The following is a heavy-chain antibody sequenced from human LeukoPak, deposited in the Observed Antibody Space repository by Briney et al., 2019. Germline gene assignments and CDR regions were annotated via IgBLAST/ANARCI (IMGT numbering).Heavy chain of an antibody. CDR1: GFTFSSYG. Sequence: GGSLRLSCAASGFTFSSYGMHWVRQAPGKGLEWVAVISYDGSNKYYADSVKGRSTISRDNSKNTLYLQMNSLRAEDTAVYYCAKDLLRYFDWLFDYWGQGTLVTVSS. J-gene: IGHJ4*02. CDR2: ISYDGSNK. D-gene: IGHD3-9*01. V-gene: IGHV3-30*18. CDR3: AKDLLRYFDWLFDY.